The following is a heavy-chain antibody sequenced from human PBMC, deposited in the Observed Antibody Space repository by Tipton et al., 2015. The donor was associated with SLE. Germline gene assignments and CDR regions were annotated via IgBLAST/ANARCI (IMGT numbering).Heavy chain of an antibody. J-gene: IGHJ2*01. D-gene: IGHD1-14*01. V-gene: IGHV3-11*01. CDR2: ISSSGRTI. Sequence: SLRLSCAASGFTFSDYYMSWIRQAPGKGLGWVSYISSSGRTIYYSDSVKGRFTISRDNAKNSPYLQMNSLRAEDTAVYYCARDRKTWPQGYFDLWGRGTLVTVSS. CDR3: ARDRKTWPQGYFDL. CDR1: GFTFSDYY.